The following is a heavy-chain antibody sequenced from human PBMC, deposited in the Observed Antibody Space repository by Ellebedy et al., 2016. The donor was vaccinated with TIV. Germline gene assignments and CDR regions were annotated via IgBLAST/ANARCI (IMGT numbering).Heavy chain of an antibody. V-gene: IGHV4-39*07. CDR1: GGSISNSDYY. J-gene: IGHJ5*02. Sequence: MPSETLSLTCTASGGSISNSDYYWNWIRQPPGKGLEWIGSIYYSGSAYYNPSLKSRVTVSVDTSTNQFSLNLTSVTAAETAVYYCARDPALPRGRLDTWGRGTLVTVSS. CDR2: IYYSGSA. CDR3: ARDPALPRGRLDT.